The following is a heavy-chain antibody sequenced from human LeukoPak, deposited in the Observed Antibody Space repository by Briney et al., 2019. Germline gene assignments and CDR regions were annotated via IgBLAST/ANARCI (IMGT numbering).Heavy chain of an antibody. CDR2: IYYSGST. CDR1: GGSISSGDYY. J-gene: IGHJ4*02. V-gene: IGHV4-30-4*01. Sequence: SQTLSLTCTVSGGSISSGDYYWSWIRQPPGKGLEWIGYIYYSGSTYYNPSLKSRVTISVDTSKNQFSLKLSSVTAADTAVYYCARGGSSWYLVGDSYFDYWGQGTLVTVSS. D-gene: IGHD6-13*01. CDR3: ARGGSSWYLVGDSYFDY.